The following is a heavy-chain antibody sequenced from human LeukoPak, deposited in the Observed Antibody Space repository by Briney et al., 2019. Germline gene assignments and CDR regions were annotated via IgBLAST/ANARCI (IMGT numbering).Heavy chain of an antibody. CDR1: GYTFTSYG. J-gene: IGHJ3*02. V-gene: IGHV1-18*01. CDR2: ISAYNGNT. Sequence: GASVKVSCKASGYTFTSYGISWVRQAPGQGLEWMGWISAYNGNTNYAQKLQGRVTMTTDTSTSTAYMELRSLRSEDTAVYYCASEPEKLTGQLGLDIWGQGTMVTVSS. D-gene: IGHD7-27*01. CDR3: ASEPEKLTGQLGLDI.